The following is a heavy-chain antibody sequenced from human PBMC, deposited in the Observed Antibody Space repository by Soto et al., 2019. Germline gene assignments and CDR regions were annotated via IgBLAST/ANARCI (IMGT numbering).Heavy chain of an antibody. CDR2: ISTYSGNT. J-gene: IGHJ4*02. CDR1: GYTFTTFG. V-gene: IGHV1-18*01. CDR3: AHSSSWYTYFDY. D-gene: IGHD6-13*01. Sequence: ASVKVSCKASGYTFTTFGISWVRQAPGQGLEWMGWISTYSGNTKSAQKVQDRLSMTIDTSTSTVYMELSSLRSEDTAVYYCAHSSSWYTYFDYWGQGTLVTVSS.